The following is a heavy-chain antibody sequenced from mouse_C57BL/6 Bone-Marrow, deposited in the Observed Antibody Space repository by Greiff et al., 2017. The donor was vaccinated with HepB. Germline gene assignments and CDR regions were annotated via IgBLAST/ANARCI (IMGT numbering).Heavy chain of an antibody. CDR3: ARDPYYYGKAWFAY. J-gene: IGHJ3*01. CDR2: ISDGGSYT. Sequence: EVKLMESGGGLVKPGGSLKLSCAASGFTFSSYAMSWVRQTPEKRLEWVATISDGGSYTYYPDNVKGRFTISRDNAKNNLYLQMSHLKSEDTAMYYCARDPYYYGKAWFAYWGQGTLVTVSA. D-gene: IGHD1-1*01. V-gene: IGHV5-4*01. CDR1: GFTFSSYA.